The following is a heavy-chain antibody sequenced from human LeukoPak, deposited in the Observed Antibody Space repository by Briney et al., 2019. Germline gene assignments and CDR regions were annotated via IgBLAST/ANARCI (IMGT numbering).Heavy chain of an antibody. Sequence: PGGSLRLACAASGFTFSSYSMNWVRQAPGKGLEWVSSISSSSSYIYSADSVKGRFTISRDNAKNSLYLQMNSLRAEDTAVYYCARRPPGFDPWGQGTLVTVSS. J-gene: IGHJ5*02. V-gene: IGHV3-21*01. CDR2: ISSSSSYI. CDR1: GFTFSSYS. CDR3: ARRPPGFDP.